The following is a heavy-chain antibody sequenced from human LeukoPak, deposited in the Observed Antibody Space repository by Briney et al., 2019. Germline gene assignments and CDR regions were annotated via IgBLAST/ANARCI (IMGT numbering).Heavy chain of an antibody. Sequence: SQTLSLTCTVSGGSISSGGYYWSWIRQPPGKGLEWIGYIYYSGSTYYNPSLKSRVTISVDTSKNQFSLKLSSVTAADTAVYYCARFYGGNSRFDYWGQGTLVTVSS. J-gene: IGHJ4*02. V-gene: IGHV4-30-4*01. D-gene: IGHD4-23*01. CDR2: IYYSGST. CDR3: ARFYGGNSRFDY. CDR1: GGSISSGGYY.